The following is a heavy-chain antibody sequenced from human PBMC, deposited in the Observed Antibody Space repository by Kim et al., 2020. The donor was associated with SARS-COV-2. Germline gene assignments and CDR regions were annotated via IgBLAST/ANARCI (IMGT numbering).Heavy chain of an antibody. D-gene: IGHD3-16*01. J-gene: IGHJ6*02. CDR3: TRPVTTYYYYGMDV. Sequence: YADSVKGRLPNSRDNAKNTLYLQMNSLRAEDTAVYYCTRPVTTYYYYGMDVWGQGTTVTVSS. V-gene: IGHV3-74*01.